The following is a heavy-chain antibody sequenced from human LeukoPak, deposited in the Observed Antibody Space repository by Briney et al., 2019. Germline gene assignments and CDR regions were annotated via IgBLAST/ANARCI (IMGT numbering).Heavy chain of an antibody. Sequence: LRLSCAASGVSFSDYYRSWIRQPPGKGLEWVAFISSSGSTNYYAASVKRRFTISRDNARPSLYLQMNSLRAEDTAIYYCARDYEAGGIDYWVQGGLLGVCS. CDR3: ARDYEAGGIDY. D-gene: IGHD3-16*01. CDR2: ISSSGSTN. J-gene: IGHJ4*02. V-gene: IGHV3-11*01. CDR1: GVSFSDYY.